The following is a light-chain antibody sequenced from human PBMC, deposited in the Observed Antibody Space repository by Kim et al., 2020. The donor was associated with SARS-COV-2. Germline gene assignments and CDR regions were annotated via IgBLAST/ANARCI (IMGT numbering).Light chain of an antibody. CDR2: GAS. CDR1: QDIGNE. Sequence: AIQMTQSPSSLSAAVGDRVTITCRASQDIGNELGCYLQKPGKAPELLIYGASTVQSGVPSRFSGSGFGTDFTLAISSLQPEDFAACFCLRGYYYPLTFGQGTRREIK. V-gene: IGKV1-6*01. CDR3: LRGYYYPLT. J-gene: IGKJ5*01.